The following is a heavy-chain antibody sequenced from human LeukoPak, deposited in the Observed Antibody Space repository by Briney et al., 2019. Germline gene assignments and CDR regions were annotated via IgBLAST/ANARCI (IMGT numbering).Heavy chain of an antibody. CDR3: ASEWRTSPFDY. V-gene: IGHV3-66*01. J-gene: IGHJ4*02. CDR2: IYSGGST. Sequence: GGSLKLSCAASGFTVSSNYMSWVRQAPGKGLEWVSVIYSGGSTYYADSVKGRFTISRDNSKNTLYLQMNSLRAEDTAVYYCASEWRTSPFDYWGQGTLVTVSS. CDR1: GFTVSSNY. D-gene: IGHD5-24*01.